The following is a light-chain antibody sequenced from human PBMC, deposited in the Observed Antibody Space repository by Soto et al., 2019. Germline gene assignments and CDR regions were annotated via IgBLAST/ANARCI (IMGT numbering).Light chain of an antibody. V-gene: IGKV1-33*01. J-gene: IGKJ5*01. Sequence: DIEMTQSPSSLSSSVGDRVTITFQASQNINNYVNWYQQKPGRAPKLLIYDASNLEAGVPSRFRGSGSGTDFTFTISRLQPEDIATYYCQQYENLPTFGQGTRLEIK. CDR3: QQYENLPT. CDR2: DAS. CDR1: QNINNY.